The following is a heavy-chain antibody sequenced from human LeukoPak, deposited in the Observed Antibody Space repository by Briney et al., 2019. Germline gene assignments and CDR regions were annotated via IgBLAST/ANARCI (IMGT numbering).Heavy chain of an antibody. CDR2: IYPGDSDT. J-gene: IGHJ5*02. D-gene: IGHD4-17*01. CDR3: ARVRSDYVNWFDP. Sequence: GESLKISCKGSGYSFTSYWIGWVRQMPGKGLERMGIIYPGDSDTRYSPSFQGQVTISADKSISTAYLQWSSLKASDTAMYYCARVRSDYVNWFDPWGQGTLVTVSS. V-gene: IGHV5-51*01. CDR1: GYSFTSYW.